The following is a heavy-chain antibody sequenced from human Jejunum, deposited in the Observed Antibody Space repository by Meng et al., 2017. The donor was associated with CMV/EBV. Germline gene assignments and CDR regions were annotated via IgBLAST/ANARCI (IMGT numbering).Heavy chain of an antibody. CDR2: IYSDGGSA. D-gene: IGHD3-3*01. Sequence: WVRQAPGKGLEWVSVIYSDGGSAYYADSVKGRFTISRDNSKNMLYLQMNSLRAEDSAVYYCARGSYDYWSGHHNFWSGYLPYGMDVWGQGTTVIVSS. CDR3: ARGSYDYWSGHHNFWSGYLPYGMDV. V-gene: IGHV3-23*03. J-gene: IGHJ6*02.